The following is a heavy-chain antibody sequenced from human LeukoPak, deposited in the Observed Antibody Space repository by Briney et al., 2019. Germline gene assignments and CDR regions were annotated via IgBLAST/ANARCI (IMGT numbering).Heavy chain of an antibody. Sequence: GGSLRLSCAASGFTFSNYGMSWVRQPPGKGLEWVSTISGSGSATYNAGSVKGRFTTSRDNSNNTLYLQMNSLRAEDTAVYYCAKTEAPAAIRAGSDYWGQGTLVTVSS. J-gene: IGHJ4*02. CDR1: GFTFSNYG. D-gene: IGHD2-2*02. CDR2: ISGSGSAT. CDR3: AKTEAPAAIRAGSDY. V-gene: IGHV3-23*01.